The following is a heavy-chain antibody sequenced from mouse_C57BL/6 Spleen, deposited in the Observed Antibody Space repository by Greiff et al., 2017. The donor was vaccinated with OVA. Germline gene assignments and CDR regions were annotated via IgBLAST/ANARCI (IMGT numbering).Heavy chain of an antibody. CDR1: GYSITSGYY. Sequence: EVQLQQSGPGLVKPSQSLSLTCSVTGYSITSGYYWNWIRQFPGNKLEWMGYISYDGSNNYNPSLKNRISITRDTSKNQFFLKLNSVTTEDTATYYCARVDYDYDYDGFAYWGQGTLVTVSA. CDR3: ARVDYDYDYDGFAY. D-gene: IGHD2-4*01. J-gene: IGHJ3*01. CDR2: ISYDGSN. V-gene: IGHV3-6*01.